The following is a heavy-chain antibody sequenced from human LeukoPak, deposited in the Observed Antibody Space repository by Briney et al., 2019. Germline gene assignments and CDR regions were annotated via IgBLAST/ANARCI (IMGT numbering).Heavy chain of an antibody. V-gene: IGHV3-30*18. Sequence: GGSLRLSCAASGFTFSSYGMHWVRQAPGKGLEWVAVISYDGSNKYYADSVKGRFTISRDNSKNTLYLQTNSLRAEDTAVYYCAKDLRRYSSSLSVIVDFDYWGQGTLVTVSS. CDR2: ISYDGSNK. CDR1: GFTFSSYG. D-gene: IGHD6-6*01. CDR3: AKDLRRYSSSLSVIVDFDY. J-gene: IGHJ4*02.